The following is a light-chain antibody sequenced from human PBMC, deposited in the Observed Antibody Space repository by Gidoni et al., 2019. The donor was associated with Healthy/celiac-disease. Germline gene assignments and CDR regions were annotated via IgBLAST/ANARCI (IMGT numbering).Light chain of an antibody. Sequence: DIQMTQSPSSLSASVGDRVTITCRESQSISSYLNWYQQKPGKAHKLLIYSASSLQSGVPSRLSGSGSGTDFTLTISSLQPEDFATYYCQQSYSTLTFGGGTKVEIK. V-gene: IGKV1-39*01. CDR1: QSISSY. CDR3: QQSYSTLT. CDR2: SAS. J-gene: IGKJ4*01.